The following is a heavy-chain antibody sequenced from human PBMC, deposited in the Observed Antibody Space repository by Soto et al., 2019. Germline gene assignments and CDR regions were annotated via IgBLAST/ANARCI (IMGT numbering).Heavy chain of an antibody. Sequence: SETLSLTCAVYGGSFSGYYWSWIRQPPGKGLEWIGEINHSGSTNYNPSLKSRVTISVDTSKNQFSLKLSSVTAADTAVYYCARGQAYYDFWSGYYTSKLNWFDPWGQGTTVTVSS. CDR2: INHSGST. V-gene: IGHV4-34*01. D-gene: IGHD3-3*01. CDR1: GGSFSGYY. CDR3: ARGQAYYDFWSGYYTSKLNWFDP. J-gene: IGHJ5*01.